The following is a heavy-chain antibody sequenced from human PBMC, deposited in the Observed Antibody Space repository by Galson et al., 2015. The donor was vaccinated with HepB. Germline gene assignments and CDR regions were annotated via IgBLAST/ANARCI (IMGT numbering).Heavy chain of an antibody. CDR3: ARGPAALLDAFDI. J-gene: IGHJ3*02. D-gene: IGHD2-2*01. Sequence: SLRLSCAASGFTFSTYAMGWVRQAPGKGLEWVSSIRSGGESAYYADSVKGRFTISRDNSKNTLYLQMNSLRAGDTAVYYCARGPAALLDAFDIWGQGTMVTVSS. CDR1: GFTFSTYA. CDR2: IRSGGESA. V-gene: IGHV3-23*01.